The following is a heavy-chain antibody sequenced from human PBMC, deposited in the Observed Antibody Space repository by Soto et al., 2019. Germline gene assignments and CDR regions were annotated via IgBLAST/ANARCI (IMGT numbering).Heavy chain of an antibody. V-gene: IGHV4-39*01. Sequence: SETLSLTCTVSGGSISSSSYYWGWIRQPPGKGLEWIGSIYYSGNTYYNPSLKSRVTISVDTAKNQFSLKLSSVTAADTAVYYCASARWFGEPFDYWGQGTLVTVSS. J-gene: IGHJ4*02. CDR2: IYYSGNT. D-gene: IGHD3-10*01. CDR3: ASARWFGEPFDY. CDR1: GGSISSSSYY.